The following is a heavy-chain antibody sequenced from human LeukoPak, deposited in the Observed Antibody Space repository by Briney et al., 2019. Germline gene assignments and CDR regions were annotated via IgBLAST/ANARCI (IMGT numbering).Heavy chain of an antibody. J-gene: IGHJ4*02. CDR3: VKYVESGRSADY. V-gene: IGHV3-23*01. Sequence: GGPLRLSCAASGFTYSSYPMSWVRQAPGKGLEWVSTISGSGGGTYYADSVKGRFTLSRDNSMNTLYLQMNSLRAGDTAVYYCVKYVESGRSADYWGQGTLVTVPS. CDR2: ISGSGGGT. CDR1: GFTYSSYP. D-gene: IGHD3-10*01.